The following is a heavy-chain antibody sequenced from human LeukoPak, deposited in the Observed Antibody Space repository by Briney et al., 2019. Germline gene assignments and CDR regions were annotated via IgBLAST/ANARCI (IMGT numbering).Heavy chain of an antibody. J-gene: IGHJ6*03. CDR3: ARGGGNPRYYYDYMDV. CDR2: INHSGST. Sequence: SETLSLTCGVYGGSFTGYYWTWIRQPPGKGLEWIGEINHSGSTNYNTSLRSRVTISLDKSKNQFSLKLSSVTAADTAVYYCARGGGNPRYYYDYMDVWDKGTTVTVSS. D-gene: IGHD4-23*01. CDR1: GGSFTGYY. V-gene: IGHV4-34*01.